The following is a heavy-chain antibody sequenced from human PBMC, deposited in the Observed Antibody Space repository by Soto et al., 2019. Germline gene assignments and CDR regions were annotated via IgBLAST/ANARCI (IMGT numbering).Heavy chain of an antibody. Sequence: SETLSLPFSVHGGSFSGYDWSGIRQPPGKGLEWIGEINHSGSIHYNPSLKSRVTISADTPNNQFSLKLSSVTAADTAVYYCARGSPWLDYWGQGALVTVPQ. CDR1: GGSFSGYD. CDR2: INHSGSI. D-gene: IGHD5-12*01. V-gene: IGHV4-34*01. J-gene: IGHJ4*02. CDR3: ARGSPWLDY.